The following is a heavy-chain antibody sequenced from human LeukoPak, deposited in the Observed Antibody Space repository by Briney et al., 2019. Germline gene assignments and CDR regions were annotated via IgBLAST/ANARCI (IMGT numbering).Heavy chain of an antibody. CDR2: IYHSGST. D-gene: IGHD4-17*01. CDR1: GGSISSGGYY. J-gene: IGHJ4*02. V-gene: IGHV4-30-2*01. CDR3: ARGGLTTVNQLYFDY. Sequence: SLTLSLTCTVSGGSISSGGYYWSWIRQPPGKGLEWIGYIYHSGSTYYNPSLKSRVTISVDRSKNQFSLKLSSVTAADTAVYYCARGGLTTVNQLYFDYWGQGTLVTVSS.